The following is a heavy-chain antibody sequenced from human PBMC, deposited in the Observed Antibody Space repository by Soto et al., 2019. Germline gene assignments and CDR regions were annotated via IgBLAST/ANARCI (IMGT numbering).Heavy chain of an antibody. V-gene: IGHV3-7*01. D-gene: IGHD3-16*01. J-gene: IGHJ4*02. CDR1: GFTFSASW. CDR3: ASWVYPRNY. Sequence: EVQLVESGGGLVQPGGSLRLSCVTSGFTFSASWMNWVRQAPGKGLEWVANLNQDGSEIKYVDSVKGRFIISRDNARNSVYLQINSLRTEDTAVYYCASWVYPRNYWGQGTLVTVSS. CDR2: LNQDGSEI.